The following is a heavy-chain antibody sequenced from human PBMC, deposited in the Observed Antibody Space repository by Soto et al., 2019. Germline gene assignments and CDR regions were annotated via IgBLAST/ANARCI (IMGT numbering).Heavy chain of an antibody. CDR2: VSSSGNT. D-gene: IGHD2-8*02. V-gene: IGHV4-59*08. CDR3: ATQGRGVPSDN. J-gene: IGHJ4*02. CDR1: GGSISNYY. Sequence: QVQLQESGPGLVKPSETLSLTCTVSGGSISNYYWSWIRQTPGKGLEWIGYVSSSGNTDYNPSLQSRVSMSVDMSKKQFSLKLSSLTAADTAVYYCATQGRGVPSDNWGQGTLVTVSS.